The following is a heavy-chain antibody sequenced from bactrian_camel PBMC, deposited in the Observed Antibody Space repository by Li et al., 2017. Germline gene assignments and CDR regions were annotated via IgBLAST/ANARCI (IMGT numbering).Heavy chain of an antibody. D-gene: IGHD1*01. J-gene: IGHJ7*01. CDR2: INNGGGST. Sequence: QLVESGGGRVQPGESLRLSCAASAPTFRRDAMMWVRQAPGEGLEWVSGINNGGGSTYYADSVKGRFTISRDNAENTLYLQLHSLKTEDTAMYYCAKDVYPTVGMAWYGMGYWGKGTQVTVS. CDR1: APTFRRDA. V-gene: IGHV3S40*01.